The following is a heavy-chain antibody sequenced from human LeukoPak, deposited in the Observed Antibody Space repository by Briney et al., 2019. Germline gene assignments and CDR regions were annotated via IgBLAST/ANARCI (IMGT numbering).Heavy chain of an antibody. V-gene: IGHV4-59*01. Sequence: PSQTLSLTCNVSGGSISSYYWSWIRQPPGKGLEWIGYIYYSGSTNYNPSLKSRVTISVDTSKNQFSLKLSSVTAADTAVYYCARQMGLWVNWFDPWGQGTLVTVSS. D-gene: IGHD5-18*01. CDR3: ARQMGLWVNWFDP. CDR1: GGSISSYY. J-gene: IGHJ5*02. CDR2: IYYSGST.